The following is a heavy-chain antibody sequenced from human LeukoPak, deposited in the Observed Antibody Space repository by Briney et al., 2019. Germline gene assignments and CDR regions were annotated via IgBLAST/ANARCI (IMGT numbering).Heavy chain of an antibody. D-gene: IGHD1-26*01. CDR2: INWNGGST. CDR1: GFTFDDYG. J-gene: IGHJ6*03. V-gene: IGHV3-20*04. Sequence: PGGSLRLSCAASGFTFDDYGMSWVRQAPGKGLEWVSGINWNGGSTGYADSVKGRFTISRDNAKNSLYLQMNSLRAEDTALYYCARRPVGAPSYYYYMDVWGKGTTVTVSS. CDR3: ARRPVGAPSYYYYMDV.